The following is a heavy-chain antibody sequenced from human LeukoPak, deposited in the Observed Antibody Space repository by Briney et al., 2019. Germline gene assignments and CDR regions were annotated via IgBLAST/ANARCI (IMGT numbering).Heavy chain of an antibody. CDR3: ARAAITMSAMALGAFDI. J-gene: IGHJ3*02. CDR2: IYPGDSDT. CDR1: GYSFTSYW. V-gene: IGHV5-51*01. D-gene: IGHD3-22*01. Sequence: GESLKISCKGSGYSFTSYWIGWVRQMPGKGLEWMGIIYPGDSDTRYSPSFQGQVTISADKSISTAFLQWSSLKASDTAMYYCARAAITMSAMALGAFDIWGQGTMVTVSS.